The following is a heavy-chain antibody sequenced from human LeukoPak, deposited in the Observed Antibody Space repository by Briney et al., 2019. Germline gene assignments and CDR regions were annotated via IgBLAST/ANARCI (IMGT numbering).Heavy chain of an antibody. V-gene: IGHV3-7*03. CDR2: TKPDGSAE. Sequence: GGSLRLSCAASGFTFRNYWMGWVRQAPGKGLEWVANTKPDGSAEYYADSVRGRFTTSRDNANNFLYLQMNSLRAEDTAVYYCTRDHRLCDYWGQGTLVTVSS. CDR3: TRDHRLCDY. J-gene: IGHJ4*02. CDR1: GFTFRNYW.